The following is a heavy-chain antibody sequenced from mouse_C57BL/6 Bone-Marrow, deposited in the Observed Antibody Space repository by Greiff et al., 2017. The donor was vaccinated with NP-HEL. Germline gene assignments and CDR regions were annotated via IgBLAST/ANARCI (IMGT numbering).Heavy chain of an antibody. V-gene: IGHV1-18*01. J-gene: IGHJ3*01. CDR3: ARRYDGRYDWFAY. CDR1: GYTFTDYN. CDR2: INPNNGGT. D-gene: IGHD1-1*02. Sequence: DVQLQESGPELVKPGASVKIPCKASGYTFTDYNMDWVKQSHGKSLEWIGDINPNNGGTIYNQKFKGKATLTVDKSSSTAYMELRSLTSEDTAVYYCARRYDGRYDWFAYWGQGTLVTVSA.